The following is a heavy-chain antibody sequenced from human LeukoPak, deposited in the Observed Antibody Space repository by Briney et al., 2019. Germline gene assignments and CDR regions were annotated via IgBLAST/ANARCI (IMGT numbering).Heavy chain of an antibody. J-gene: IGHJ4*02. CDR1: GDSIGTYY. Sequence: PSETLSLTCTVSGDSIGTYYWSWIRQSAGKGLEWIGRIHTSGSTNYNPSLRSRVTISVDTSKTQFSLKVSSVTAADTGMYYCARAPEFSSGWLLDFWGQGSLVTVSS. CDR2: IHTSGST. CDR3: ARAPEFSSGWLLDF. D-gene: IGHD6-19*01. V-gene: IGHV4-4*07.